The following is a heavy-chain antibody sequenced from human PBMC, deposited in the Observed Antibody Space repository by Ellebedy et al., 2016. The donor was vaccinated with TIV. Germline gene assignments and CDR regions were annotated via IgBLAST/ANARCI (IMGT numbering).Heavy chain of an antibody. Sequence: GGSLRLXCAASGFTFSSYPMTWVRQAPGKGLAWVSGISGSGGSTYYADSVKGRFTISRDNSKNTVYVQMNSLRVEDTAVYYCAKGVGYTSGPRARYYYYYMDVWGRGTTVTVSS. D-gene: IGHD6-19*01. CDR1: GFTFSSYP. CDR2: ISGSGGST. J-gene: IGHJ6*03. V-gene: IGHV3-23*01. CDR3: AKGVGYTSGPRARYYYYYMDV.